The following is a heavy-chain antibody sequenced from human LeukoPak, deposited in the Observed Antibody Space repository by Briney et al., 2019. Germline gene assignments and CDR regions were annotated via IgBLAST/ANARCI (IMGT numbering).Heavy chain of an antibody. V-gene: IGHV3-7*01. CDR1: GFRFSNFW. D-gene: IGHD3-16*01. CDR3: ARDGNSYDYGYYYYFLDV. Sequence: GGSLRLSCAASGFRFSNFWMHWVRQAPGKGLEWVANIKLDGSERYYVDSVKGRFTISRDNTKNSVYLQMNSLRAEDTAMYYCARDGNSYDYGYYYYFLDVWGKGTAVTVSS. CDR2: IKLDGSER. J-gene: IGHJ6*03.